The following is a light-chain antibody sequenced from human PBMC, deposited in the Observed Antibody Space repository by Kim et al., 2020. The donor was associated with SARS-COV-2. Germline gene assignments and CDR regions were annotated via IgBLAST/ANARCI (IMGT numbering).Light chain of an antibody. CDR1: NSGSKS. CDR2: YDS. V-gene: IGLV3-21*04. CDR3: QVWDSSSDHRV. Sequence: APGKTGKITCGGNNSGSKSVHWYQQKPGQAPVLVIYYDSDRPSGIPERFTGSNSGNTATLTISRVEAGDEADYYCQVWDSSSDHRVFGGGTKLTVL. J-gene: IGLJ3*02.